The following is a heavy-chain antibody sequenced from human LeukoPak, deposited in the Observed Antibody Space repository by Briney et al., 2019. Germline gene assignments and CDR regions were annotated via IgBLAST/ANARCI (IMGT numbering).Heavy chain of an antibody. Sequence: SVKVSCKASGGTFSSYAISWVRQAPGQGLEWMGGIIPIFGTANYAQKFQGRVTITADESTSTAYMELSSLRSEDTAVYYCAREVWLERRSNYFDYWGQGTLVTVSS. J-gene: IGHJ4*02. CDR3: AREVWLERRSNYFDY. CDR2: IIPIFGTA. V-gene: IGHV1-69*13. D-gene: IGHD5-24*01. CDR1: GGTFSSYA.